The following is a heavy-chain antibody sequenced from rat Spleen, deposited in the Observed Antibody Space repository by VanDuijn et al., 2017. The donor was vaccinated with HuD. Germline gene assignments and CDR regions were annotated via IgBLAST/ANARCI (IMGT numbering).Heavy chain of an antibody. Sequence: EVQLVESGGGLVQPGGSLKLSCAASGFTFSDYYMTWVRQAPTKGLEWVASISPTGGSTYYRDSVKGRFTISRNNAKNTLFLQMDSLRSEDTATYYCVKDRGEYNNLFDYWGQGVMVTVSS. D-gene: IGHD1-10*01. CDR1: GFTFSDYY. CDR3: VKDRGEYNNLFDY. V-gene: IGHV5-20*01. J-gene: IGHJ2*01. CDR2: ISPTGGST.